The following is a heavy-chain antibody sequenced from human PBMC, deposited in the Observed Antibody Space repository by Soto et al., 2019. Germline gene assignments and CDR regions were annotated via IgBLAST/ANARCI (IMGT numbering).Heavy chain of an antibody. CDR2: IYWDNDQ. V-gene: IGHV2-5*02. D-gene: IGHD2-21*02. CDR1: GFSLSTGGVG. CDR3: AHSRCGGDCLQSYSSHYYYGMDV. J-gene: IGHJ6*02. Sequence: QITLKESGPTLVKPTQTLTLTCTFSGFSLSTGGVGVGWIRQPPGEALESLALIYWDNDQRYSPSLQSRLTITKDASKNQVVLTMTNMDPVDTATYYCAHSRCGGDCLQSYSSHYYYGMDVWGQGTTVTVSS.